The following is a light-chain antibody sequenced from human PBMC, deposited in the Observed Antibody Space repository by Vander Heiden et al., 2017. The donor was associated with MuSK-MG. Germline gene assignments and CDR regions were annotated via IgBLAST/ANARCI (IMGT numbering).Light chain of an antibody. Sequence: QSVLTPPPSVSGAPGPRVTISCTGSSSNIGAGYDVHWYQQLPGTAPKLLIYGNSNRPSGVPDRFAGSKSGTSASLAINGLQAEDEADYYCQSYDSSLSGWVFGGGTKLTVL. V-gene: IGLV1-40*01. J-gene: IGLJ2*01. CDR3: QSYDSSLSGWV. CDR1: SSNIGAGYD. CDR2: GNS.